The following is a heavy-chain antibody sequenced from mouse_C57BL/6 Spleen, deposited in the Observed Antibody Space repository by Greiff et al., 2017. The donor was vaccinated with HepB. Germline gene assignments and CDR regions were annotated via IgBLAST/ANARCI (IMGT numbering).Heavy chain of an antibody. D-gene: IGHD2-1*01. CDR3: ARRSLRDEFDY. J-gene: IGHJ2*01. CDR1: GYAFSSSW. V-gene: IGHV1-82*01. CDR2: IYPGDGDT. Sequence: QVQLQQSGPELVKPGASVKISCKASGYAFSSSWMNWVKQRPGKGLEWIGRIYPGDGDTNYNGKFKGKATLTADKSSSTAYMQLSSLTSEDSAVYVCARRSLRDEFDYWGQGTTLTVSS.